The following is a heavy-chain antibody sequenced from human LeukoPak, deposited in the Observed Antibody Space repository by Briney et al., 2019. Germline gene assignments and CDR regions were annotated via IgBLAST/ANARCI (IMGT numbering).Heavy chain of an antibody. Sequence: GGSLRLSCAASAFTFSSYSMNWVRQAPGKGLEWVSSISSSGSYIYYADSVKGRFTISRDNAKNSLYLQMNSLRAEDTAVYYCAGSRLSFWSGYPSGAFDIWGQGTMVTVSS. V-gene: IGHV3-21*01. CDR1: AFTFSSYS. D-gene: IGHD3-3*01. CDR3: AGSRLSFWSGYPSGAFDI. CDR2: ISSSGSYI. J-gene: IGHJ3*02.